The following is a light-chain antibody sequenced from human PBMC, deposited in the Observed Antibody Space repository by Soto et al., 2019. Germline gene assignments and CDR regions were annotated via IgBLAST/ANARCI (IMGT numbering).Light chain of an antibody. CDR3: SSYAGSNNVV. Sequence: QSALTQPASVSGSPGQSITISCTGTSSDVDVYNYVSWYQHHPGKAPKVVIYEVSNRPSGVSNRFSASKSGNTASLTISGLQAEDEADYYCSSYAGSNNVVFGGGTKLTVL. V-gene: IGLV2-14*01. J-gene: IGLJ2*01. CDR1: SSDVDVYNY. CDR2: EVS.